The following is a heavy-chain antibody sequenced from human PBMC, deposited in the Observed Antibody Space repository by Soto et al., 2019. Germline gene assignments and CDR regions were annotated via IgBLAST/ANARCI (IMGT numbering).Heavy chain of an antibody. Sequence: PSETLSLTCTVSGGSINSRSYYWGWIRQSPGKGLEWIGSIYYSGSTYYNPSLKGRVAMSVDTSKNQFSLKLRSVSAADTAVYYCARQRTSVVTQAYFDDWGQGSLVTVSS. CDR1: GGSINSRSYY. D-gene: IGHD2-21*02. CDR2: IYYSGST. J-gene: IGHJ4*02. V-gene: IGHV4-39*01. CDR3: ARQRTSVVTQAYFDD.